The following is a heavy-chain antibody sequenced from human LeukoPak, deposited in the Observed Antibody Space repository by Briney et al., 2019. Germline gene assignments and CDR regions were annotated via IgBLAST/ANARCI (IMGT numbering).Heavy chain of an antibody. V-gene: IGHV1-2*02. CDR3: ARDLSFYGSGSYFYDY. J-gene: IGHJ4*02. CDR2: INPNSGGT. D-gene: IGHD3-10*01. CDR1: GYTFTGYY. Sequence: ASVKVSCKASGYTFTGYYIHCVRQAPGQGLEWMGWINPNSGGTNYAQKFQGRVTMTRDTSISTAYMELSRLRSDDTAVYYCARDLSFYGSGSYFYDYWGQGTLVTVSS.